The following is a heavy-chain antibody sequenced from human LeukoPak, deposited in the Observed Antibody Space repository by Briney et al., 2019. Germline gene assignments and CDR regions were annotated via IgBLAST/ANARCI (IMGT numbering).Heavy chain of an antibody. CDR1: GFTLNNYG. D-gene: IGHD3-22*01. CDR3: AKRGVVIRVILVGFHKEAYYFDS. J-gene: IGHJ4*02. CDR2: ISDSGGRT. V-gene: IGHV3-23*01. Sequence: GGSLRLSCAASGFTLNNYGMSWVRQAPGKGLEWVAGISDSGGRTKYADSVKGRFTISRDNSKNTLYLQMNSLRAEDTAVYFCAKRGVVIRVILVGFHKEAYYFDSWGQGALVTVSS.